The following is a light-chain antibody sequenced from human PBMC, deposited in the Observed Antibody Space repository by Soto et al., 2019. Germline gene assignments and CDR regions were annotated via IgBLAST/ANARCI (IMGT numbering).Light chain of an antibody. CDR3: QSYDSSLSTYV. CDR1: NSNIGAGYD. Sequence: QSVLTQPPSVSGAPGQRVTISCTGSNSNIGAGYDVHWYQQLPGTAPKLLIYGHSNRPSGVPDRFSASKSGTSASLAITGLQAEDEADYYCQSYDSSLSTYVFGTGTKLTVL. J-gene: IGLJ1*01. CDR2: GHS. V-gene: IGLV1-40*01.